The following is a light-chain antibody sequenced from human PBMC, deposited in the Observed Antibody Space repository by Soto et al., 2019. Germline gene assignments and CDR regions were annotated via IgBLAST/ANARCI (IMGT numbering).Light chain of an antibody. V-gene: IGKV1-33*01. Sequence: EIQMTQSPSSLSASVGDRVTITCQASQDIGNYLNWYKQKPGQAPKLLIYDASNSDTGVPSRFSGSGSGTDFTFTISSLQPEDFATNYCQQYNNVPITFAQGTRLEIK. CDR3: QQYNNVPIT. J-gene: IGKJ5*01. CDR2: DAS. CDR1: QDIGNY.